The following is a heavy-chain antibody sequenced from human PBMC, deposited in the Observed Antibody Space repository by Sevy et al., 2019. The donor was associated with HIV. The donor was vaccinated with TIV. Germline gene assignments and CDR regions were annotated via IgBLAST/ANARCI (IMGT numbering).Heavy chain of an antibody. CDR2: LNGDRT. CDR3: VKEETAPYFDC. CDR1: GFTFSTYA. V-gene: IGHV3-23*01. Sequence: GGSLRLSCAASGFTFSTYAVSWVRQAPGKGLEWVAALNGDRTYYAGSVKGRFTISRDNPKNTVYLQVNSLRVEDTAPYSCVKEETAPYFDCWGQGTLVTVSS. D-gene: IGHD2-21*02. J-gene: IGHJ4*02.